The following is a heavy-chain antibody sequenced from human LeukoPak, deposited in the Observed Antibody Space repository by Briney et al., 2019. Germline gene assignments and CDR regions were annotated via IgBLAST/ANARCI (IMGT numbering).Heavy chain of an antibody. V-gene: IGHV3-21*01. CDR2: IDSSSRYI. J-gene: IGHJ4*02. CDR1: GFTFSSYN. Sequence: GGSLRLSCAASGFTFSSYNMDWVRQAPGKGLEWVSFIDSSSRYIYQADSVKGRFTISRDNAKSSVFLQMNSLRAEDTAVYYCARVGGHCTSTSCPPPAYWGQGTLVTVSS. CDR3: ARVGGHCTSTSCPPPAY. D-gene: IGHD2-2*01.